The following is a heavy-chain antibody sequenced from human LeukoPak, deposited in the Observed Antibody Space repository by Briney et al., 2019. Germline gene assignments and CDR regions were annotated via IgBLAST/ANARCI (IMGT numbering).Heavy chain of an antibody. CDR1: GVTFSSYS. J-gene: IGHJ4*02. Sequence: PGGSLRLSCAASGVTFSSYSMDWVRQAPGKGLEWVSSTSSSSSYKYYADSVKGRFTVSRDNAKNSLYLQMNSLRAEDTAVYYCARGVYDILAGYRPFYLDHWGQGTLVTVSS. CDR3: ARGVYDILAGYRPFYLDH. V-gene: IGHV3-21*01. CDR2: TSSSSSYK. D-gene: IGHD3-9*01.